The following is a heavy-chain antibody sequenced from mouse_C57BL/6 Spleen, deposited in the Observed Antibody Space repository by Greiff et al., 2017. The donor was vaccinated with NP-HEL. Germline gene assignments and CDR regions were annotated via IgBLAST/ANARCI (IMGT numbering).Heavy chain of an antibody. CDR3: AREGSQAWFAY. V-gene: IGHV1-9*01. CDR1: GYTFTGYW. Sequence: QVQLQQSGAELMKPGASVKLSCTATGYTFTGYWIEWVQQRPGHGLEWIGEILTGSGSTNYNEKFKGKVTFTADTASNTAYMQLSSLTTEDSAIYYCAREGSQAWFAYWGQGTLVTVSA. J-gene: IGHJ3*01. CDR2: ILTGSGST.